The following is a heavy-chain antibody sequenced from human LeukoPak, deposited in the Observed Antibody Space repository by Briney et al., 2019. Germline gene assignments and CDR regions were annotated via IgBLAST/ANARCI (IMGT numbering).Heavy chain of an antibody. J-gene: IGHJ5*02. CDR1: GGSISSHY. Sequence: PSETLSLTCTVAGGSISSHYWSWIRQPPGKGLEWIGCIYYSGSTNYNPSLKSRVTISVDTSKNQFSLKLSSVTAADTAVYYCARVKVGWFGEFDNWFDPWGQGTLVTVSS. CDR3: ARVKVGWFGEFDNWFDP. V-gene: IGHV4-59*11. CDR2: IYYSGST. D-gene: IGHD3-10*01.